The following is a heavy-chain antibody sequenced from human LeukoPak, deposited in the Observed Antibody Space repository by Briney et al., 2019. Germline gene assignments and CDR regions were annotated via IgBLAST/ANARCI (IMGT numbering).Heavy chain of an antibody. CDR1: RFTFNSYA. V-gene: IGHV3-23*01. J-gene: IGHJ4*02. Sequence: PGGSLRLSCAASRFTFNSYAMSWVRQAPGKGLEWVSVIGGSNGITFYVGSVKGRFTISRDNSKDTLYLQMNSLRAEDTAVYYCARRVPTITNPYFDYWGQGALVTVAS. D-gene: IGHD5-24*01. CDR3: ARRVPTITNPYFDY. CDR2: IGGSNGIT.